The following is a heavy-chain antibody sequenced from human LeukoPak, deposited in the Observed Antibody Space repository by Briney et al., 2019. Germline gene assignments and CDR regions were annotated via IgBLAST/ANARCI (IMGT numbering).Heavy chain of an antibody. D-gene: IGHD6-19*01. CDR2: INHSGST. V-gene: IGHV4-34*01. J-gene: IGHJ4*02. CDR1: GGSFSGYY. Sequence: ASETLSLTCAVYGGSFSGYYWSWIRQPPGKGLEWIGEINHSGSTNYNPSLKSRVTISVDTSKNQFSLKLSSVTAADTAVYYCARVGPRRTAVAGINYWGQGTLVTVSS. CDR3: ARVGPRRTAVAGINY.